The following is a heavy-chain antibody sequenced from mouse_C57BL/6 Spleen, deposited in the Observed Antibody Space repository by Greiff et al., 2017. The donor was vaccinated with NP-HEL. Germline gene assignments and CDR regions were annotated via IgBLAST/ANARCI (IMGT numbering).Heavy chain of an antibody. D-gene: IGHD2-13*01. V-gene: IGHV1-15*01. CDR3: TREDYSYYFDY. CDR1: GYTFTDYE. Sequence: VQLQQSGAELVRPGASVTLSCKASGYTFTDYEMHWVKQTPVHGLEWIGAIDPETGGTAYNQKFKGKAILTADKSTSTAYMELRSLTSDDSAVYYCTREDYSYYFDYWGQGTTLTVSS. CDR2: IDPETGGT. J-gene: IGHJ2*01.